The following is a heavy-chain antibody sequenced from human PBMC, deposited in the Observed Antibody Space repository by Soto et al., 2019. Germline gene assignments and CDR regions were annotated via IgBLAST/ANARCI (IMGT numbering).Heavy chain of an antibody. V-gene: IGHV3-48*02. J-gene: IGHJ6*01. CDR1: GFTFSSYS. CDR3: ARDRTIAVAGYYYYGMDV. CDR2: ISSSSNTI. D-gene: IGHD6-19*01. Sequence: GGSLRLSCAASGFTFSSYSMNWVRQAPGKGLEWVSYISSSSNTIYFADSVKGRFTISRDNAKNSLYLQMNSLRDEDTAVYCCARDRTIAVAGYYYYGMDVWGQGTTVTVSS.